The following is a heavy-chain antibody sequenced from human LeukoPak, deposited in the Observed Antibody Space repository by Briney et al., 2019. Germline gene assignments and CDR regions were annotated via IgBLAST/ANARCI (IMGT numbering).Heavy chain of an antibody. D-gene: IGHD1-26*01. J-gene: IGHJ5*02. CDR3: ARGFRASGSS. CDR2: ITHSGST. CDR1: GYSISSDYW. Sequence: SETLSLTCAVSGYSISSDYWWAWIRQPPGKGLEWIGSITHSGSTAYNPSLRSRVTMSVDTSKNQFSLKLTSVTAADAAVYFCARGFRASGSSWGQGTLVIVSS. V-gene: IGHV4-38-2*01.